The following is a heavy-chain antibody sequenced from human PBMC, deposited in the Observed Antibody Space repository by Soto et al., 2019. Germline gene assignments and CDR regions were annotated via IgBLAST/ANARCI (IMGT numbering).Heavy chain of an antibody. CDR1: GFTFSSYA. V-gene: IGHV3-23*01. J-gene: IGHJ4*02. CDR2: ISGSGGST. Sequence: GGALRLSCAASGFTFSSYAMSWFRQAPGKGLDWVSAISGSGGSTYYADSVKGRFTISRDNSKNTLYLQMNSLRPEDTAVYYCAKDTRLYYDFWSGSTYYFDYWGQGTLVTVSS. CDR3: AKDTRLYYDFWSGSTYYFDY. D-gene: IGHD3-3*01.